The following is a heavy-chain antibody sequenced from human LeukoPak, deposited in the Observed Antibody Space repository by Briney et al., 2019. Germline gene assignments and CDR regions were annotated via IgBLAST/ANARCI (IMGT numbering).Heavy chain of an antibody. CDR3: ARGDLGAFDI. D-gene: IGHD3-10*01. V-gene: IGHV4-59*08. CDR1: GGSISSDY. Sequence: SETLSLTCTVSGGSISSDYWSWIRQPPGKGLEYIGYIYYSGSTNYNPSLKSRVTISLDTSKNQFSLKLSSVTAADTAVYYCARGDLGAFDIWGQGTMVTASS. J-gene: IGHJ3*02. CDR2: IYYSGST.